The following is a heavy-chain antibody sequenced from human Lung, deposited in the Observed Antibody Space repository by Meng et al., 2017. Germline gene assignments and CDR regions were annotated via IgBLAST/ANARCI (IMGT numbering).Heavy chain of an antibody. Sequence: QVTLQRWGAGLLKPSETLSPTCAVYGGSFSGYYWSWIRQPPGKGLEWIGEINHSGSTNYNPSLKSRVTISVDTSKNQFSLKLSSVTAADTAVYYCARPKQANWYFDLWGRGTLVTVSS. CDR1: GGSFSGYY. CDR2: INHSGST. CDR3: ARPKQANWYFDL. J-gene: IGHJ2*01. V-gene: IGHV4-34*01. D-gene: IGHD1/OR15-1a*01.